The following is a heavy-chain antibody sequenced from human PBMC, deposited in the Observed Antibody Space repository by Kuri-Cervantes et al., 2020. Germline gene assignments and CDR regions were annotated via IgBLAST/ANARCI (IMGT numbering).Heavy chain of an antibody. V-gene: IGHV1-8*01. CDR1: GYTFTSYD. Sequence: ASVKVSCKASGYTFTSYDINWVRQATGQGLEWMGWMNPNSGNTGYAQKFQGRVTMTRNTSISTAYMELSSLRSEDTAVYYCARALSFYDILTGYYRPYYFDYWGQGTLVTVSS. D-gene: IGHD3-9*01. J-gene: IGHJ4*02. CDR2: MNPNSGNT. CDR3: ARALSFYDILTGYYRPYYFDY.